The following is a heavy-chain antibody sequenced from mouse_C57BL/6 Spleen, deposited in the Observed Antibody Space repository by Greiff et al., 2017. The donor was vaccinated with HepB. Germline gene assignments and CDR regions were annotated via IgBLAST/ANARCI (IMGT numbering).Heavy chain of an antibody. J-gene: IGHJ2*01. CDR2: IYPGDGDT. Sequence: QVQLQQSGPELVKPGASVKISCKASGYAFSSSWMNWVKQRPGKGLEWIGRIYPGDGDTNYNGKFKGKSTLTADKSSSTAYMKLSSLTSEDSAVYFCARSHYDYDGLADYWGQGTTLTVSS. CDR3: ARSHYDYDGLADY. D-gene: IGHD2-4*01. CDR1: GYAFSSSW. V-gene: IGHV1-82*01.